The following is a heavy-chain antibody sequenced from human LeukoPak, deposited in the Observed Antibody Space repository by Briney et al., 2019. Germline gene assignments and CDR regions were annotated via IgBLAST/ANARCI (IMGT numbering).Heavy chain of an antibody. CDR3: AREHSSGFDI. CDR2: ISSSGSTI. CDR1: GFTFSSYS. D-gene: IGHD6-19*01. Sequence: GGSLRLSCAASGFTFSSYSMNWVRQAPGKGLEWVSYISSSGSTIYYADSVKGRFTISRDNAKNSLYLQMNSLRAEDTAVYYCAREHSSGFDIWGQGTMVTVSS. V-gene: IGHV3-48*04. J-gene: IGHJ3*02.